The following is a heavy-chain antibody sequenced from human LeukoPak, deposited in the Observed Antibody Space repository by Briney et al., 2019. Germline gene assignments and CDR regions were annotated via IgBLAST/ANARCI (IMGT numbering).Heavy chain of an antibody. CDR3: ARDKGEYNGYLFDY. D-gene: IGHD5-24*01. J-gene: IGHJ4*02. Sequence: SETLSLTCTVSGGSISSSSYYWGWIRQPPGKGLEWIGSIYYSGSTYYNPSLKSRVTISVDTSKNQFSLKLSSVTAADTAVYYCARDKGEYNGYLFDYWGQGTQVTVSS. V-gene: IGHV4-39*07. CDR2: IYYSGST. CDR1: GGSISSSSYY.